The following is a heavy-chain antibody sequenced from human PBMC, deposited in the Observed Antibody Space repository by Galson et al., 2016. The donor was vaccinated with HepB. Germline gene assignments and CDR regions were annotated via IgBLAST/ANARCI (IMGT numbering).Heavy chain of an antibody. V-gene: IGHV3-23*01. J-gene: IGHJ4*02. Sequence: SLRLSCAASGFTFSSYAMRWVRQAPGKGLEWVSDISGAGGTTHYADSVKGRFTISRDNSRDTLYLQMDRLRAADTAVYYCAKERGWYGGPNFGSWGQGTLVTVSS. CDR1: GFTFSSYA. CDR3: AKERGWYGGPNFGS. CDR2: ISGAGGTT. D-gene: IGHD2-15*01.